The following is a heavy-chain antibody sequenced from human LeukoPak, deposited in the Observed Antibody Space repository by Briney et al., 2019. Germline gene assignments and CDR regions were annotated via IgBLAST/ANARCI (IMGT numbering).Heavy chain of an antibody. CDR1: GFTFSIYA. V-gene: IGHV3-23*01. Sequence: GGSLRLSCAASGFTFSIYAMNGVRQAPGKGLEGGSVIGGSADSADCADSVKGRFTISRDDSKNTLYLQMISLRSDGTPIYYSAKDSVAYNGIYDAFDIWGQGTMVTVSS. J-gene: IGHJ3*02. CDR2: IGGSADSA. D-gene: IGHD1-26*01. CDR3: AKDSVAYNGIYDAFDI.